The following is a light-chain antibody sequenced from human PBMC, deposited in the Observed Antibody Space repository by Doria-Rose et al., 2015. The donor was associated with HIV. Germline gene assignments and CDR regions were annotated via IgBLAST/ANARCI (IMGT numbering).Light chain of an antibody. CDR3: QQFSIYPIT. J-gene: IGKJ5*01. Sequence: TQSPSTLSASVGDRVTITCRASQSINNWLAWYQQKPGRVPKLLIYQASNLESGVPSRFSGSGSGTEFTLSISSLQPDDFVTYYCQQFSIYPITFGQGTRLELK. V-gene: IGKV1-5*03. CDR1: QSINNW. CDR2: QAS.